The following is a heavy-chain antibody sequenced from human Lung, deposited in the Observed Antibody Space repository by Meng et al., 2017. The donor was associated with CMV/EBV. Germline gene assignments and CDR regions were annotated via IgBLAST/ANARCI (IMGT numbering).Heavy chain of an antibody. CDR3: ARESLQSGCFDY. J-gene: IGHJ4*02. CDR2: IIPMFGTK. CDR1: GGTFSSYA. V-gene: IGHV1-69*05. Sequence: SXXVSXKASGGTFSSYAISWVRQAPGQGLEWMGGIIPMFGTKSYAQKFQGRVTITTDESTSTAYMELSSLRSEDTAVYYCARESLQSGCFDYWGQGTVVTVSS.